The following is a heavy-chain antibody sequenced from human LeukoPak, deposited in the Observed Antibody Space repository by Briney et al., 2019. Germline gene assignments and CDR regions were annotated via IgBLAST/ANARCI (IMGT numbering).Heavy chain of an antibody. Sequence: PGGSLRLSCAASGFTFSSFAIHWVRQAPGKGLEWVAVIWNDASNKYYADSVRGRFTIPRDNSKNTLYLQMNSLRAEDTAVYYCARATEYSSSWFPDAFDIWGQGTMVTVSS. CDR3: ARATEYSSSWFPDAFDI. CDR1: GFTFSSFA. CDR2: IWNDASNK. J-gene: IGHJ3*02. D-gene: IGHD6-13*01. V-gene: IGHV3-33*01.